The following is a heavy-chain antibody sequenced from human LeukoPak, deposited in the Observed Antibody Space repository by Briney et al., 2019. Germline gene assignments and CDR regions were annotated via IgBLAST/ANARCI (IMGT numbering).Heavy chain of an antibody. CDR2: IYYSGST. CDR1: GGSISSYY. D-gene: IGHD3-16*01. CDR3: AREGEGNNFDY. J-gene: IGHJ4*02. V-gene: IGHV4-59*01. Sequence: SETLSLTCTVSGGSISSYYWSWIRQPPGKGLEWIGYIYYSGSTNYTPSLKSRVTISVDTSKNQFSLKLSSVTAADTAVYYCAREGEGNNFDYWGQGTLVTVSS.